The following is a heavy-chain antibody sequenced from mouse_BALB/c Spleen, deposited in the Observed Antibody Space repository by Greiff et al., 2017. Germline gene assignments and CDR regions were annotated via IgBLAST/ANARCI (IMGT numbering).Heavy chain of an antibody. J-gene: IGHJ4*01. CDR1: GFSLTSYG. Sequence: QVQLKESGPGLVQPSQSLSITCTVSGFSLTSYGVHWVRQSPGKGLEWLGVIWSGGSTDYNAAFISRLSISKDNSKSQVFFKMNSLQANDTAIYYCARNTHYYGYDAMDDWGQGTSVTVSS. CDR3: ARNTHYYGYDAMDD. CDR2: IWSGGST. V-gene: IGHV2-2*02. D-gene: IGHD1-2*01.